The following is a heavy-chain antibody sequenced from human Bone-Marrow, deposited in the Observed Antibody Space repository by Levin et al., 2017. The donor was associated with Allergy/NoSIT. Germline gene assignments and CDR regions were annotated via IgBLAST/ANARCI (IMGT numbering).Heavy chain of an antibody. V-gene: IGHV3-43*01. Sequence: GGSLRLSCEGSGFTFDDYSMNWVRQAPGKGLEWVSLISWDGSITYYADSVKGRFTISRDNSKNSLFLQMNSLRTEDSALYFCAKVVSRLRYYDWFDSWGLGTQVTVSS. CDR2: ISWDGSIT. CDR1: GFTFDDYS. CDR3: AKVVSRLRYYDWFDS. J-gene: IGHJ5*01. D-gene: IGHD3-10*01.